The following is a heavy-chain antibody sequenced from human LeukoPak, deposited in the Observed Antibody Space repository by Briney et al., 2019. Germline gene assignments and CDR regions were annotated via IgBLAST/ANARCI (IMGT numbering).Heavy chain of an antibody. D-gene: IGHD6-13*01. CDR1: GGSFSGYY. J-gene: IGHJ3*02. CDR3: ARHSSSWYGDAFDI. V-gene: IGHV4-34*01. CDR2: INHSGST. Sequence: KSSETLSLTCAVYGGSFSGYYWSWIRQPPGKGLEWIGEINHSGSTNYNPSLKSRVTISVDTSKNQFSLKLSSVTAADTAVYYCARHSSSWYGDAFDIWGQGTMVTVSS.